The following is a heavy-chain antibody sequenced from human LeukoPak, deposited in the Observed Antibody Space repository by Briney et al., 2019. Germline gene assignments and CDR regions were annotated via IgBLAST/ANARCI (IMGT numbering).Heavy chain of an antibody. V-gene: IGHV3-21*01. Sequence: GGSLRLSCAASGFTFSSYSMNWVRQAPGKGLEWVSSISSSSSYIYYADSVKGRFTISRDNAKNSLYLQMNSLRAEDTAVYYCAREKCSSTSCYHTRDFDYWGQGTLVTVSS. J-gene: IGHJ4*02. D-gene: IGHD2-2*01. CDR1: GFTFSSYS. CDR2: ISSSSSYI. CDR3: AREKCSSTSCYHTRDFDY.